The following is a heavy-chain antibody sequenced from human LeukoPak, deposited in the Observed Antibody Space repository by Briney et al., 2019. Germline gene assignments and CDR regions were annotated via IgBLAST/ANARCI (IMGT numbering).Heavy chain of an antibody. Sequence: ASVKVSCKASGYTFTSYDINWVRQATGQGLEWMGWMNPNSGNTGYAQKFQGRVTMTRNTSISTAYMELSSLRSDDTAVYYCARDLRSSWYLVEKNWFDPWGQGTLVTVSS. CDR1: GYTFTSYD. CDR3: ARDLRSSWYLVEKNWFDP. J-gene: IGHJ5*02. V-gene: IGHV1-8*01. D-gene: IGHD6-13*01. CDR2: MNPNSGNT.